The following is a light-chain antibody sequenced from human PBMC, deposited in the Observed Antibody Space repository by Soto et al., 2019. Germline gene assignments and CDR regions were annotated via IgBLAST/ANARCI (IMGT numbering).Light chain of an antibody. CDR3: SSYTTSSTHWV. Sequence: ALTPPASVSGSPGQSITISCTGTSSDVGGYNYVSWYQQHPGKAPKLMIYEVSNRPSGVSNRFSGSKSGNTASLTISGLQAEDEADYYCSSYTTSSTHWVFGGGTKLTVL. CDR2: EVS. CDR1: SSDVGGYNY. V-gene: IGLV2-14*01. J-gene: IGLJ3*02.